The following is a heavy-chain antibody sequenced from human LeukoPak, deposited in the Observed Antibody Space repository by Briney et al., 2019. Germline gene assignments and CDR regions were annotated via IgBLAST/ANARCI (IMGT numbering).Heavy chain of an antibody. Sequence: KPGGSLRLSCAASGFTFSSYSMNWVRQAPGKGLEWVSSISSSSSYIYYADSVKGRSTISRDNAKNSLYLQMNSLRAEDTAVYYCARAERVQQLVYYYYCMDVWGKGTTVTVSS. CDR3: ARAERVQQLVYYYYCMDV. CDR1: GFTFSSYS. V-gene: IGHV3-21*01. D-gene: IGHD6-6*01. J-gene: IGHJ6*03. CDR2: ISSSSSYI.